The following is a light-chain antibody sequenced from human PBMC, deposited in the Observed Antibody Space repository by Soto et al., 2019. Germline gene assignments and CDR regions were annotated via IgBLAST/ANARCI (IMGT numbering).Light chain of an antibody. V-gene: IGKV3-11*01. CDR3: QQSYSTPLT. Sequence: EIVLTQSPVTLSLSPGERATLSCRASQSVSSYLAWYQQKPGQAPRLLIYGASNRATGIPDRFSGSGSGTDFTLTFSSLEPEDFATYYCQQSYSTPLTFGGGTKVDIK. J-gene: IGKJ4*01. CDR2: GAS. CDR1: QSVSSY.